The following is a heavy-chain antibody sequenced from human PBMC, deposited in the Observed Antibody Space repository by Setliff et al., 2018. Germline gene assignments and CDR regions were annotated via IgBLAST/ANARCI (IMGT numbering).Heavy chain of an antibody. D-gene: IGHD3-10*01. CDR2: INHYGST. CDR3: ARRWNFGPYGSGIHDGFDM. CDR1: GDSISSYY. J-gene: IGHJ3*02. Sequence: PSETLSLTCTVSGDSISSYYWSWIRQPPGKGLEWIGEINHYGSTKYKSSLRSRVTISVDTSKNQFSLNLNSVTAADTAVYYCARRWNFGPYGSGIHDGFDMWGQGTMVTVSS. V-gene: IGHV4-34*01.